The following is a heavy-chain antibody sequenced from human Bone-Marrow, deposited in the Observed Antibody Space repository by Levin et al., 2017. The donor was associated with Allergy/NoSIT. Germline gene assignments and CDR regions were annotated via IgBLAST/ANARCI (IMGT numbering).Heavy chain of an antibody. CDR1: GGTFSSYT. CDR2: IIPILGIA. CDR3: ASHHISSSWYGNWFDP. V-gene: IGHV1-69*02. D-gene: IGHD6-13*01. J-gene: IGHJ5*02. Sequence: SVKVSCKASGGTFSSYTISWVRQAPGQGLEWMGRIIPILGIANYAQKFQGRVTITADKSTSTAYMELSSLRSEDTAVYYCASHHISSSWYGNWFDPWGQGTLVTVSS.